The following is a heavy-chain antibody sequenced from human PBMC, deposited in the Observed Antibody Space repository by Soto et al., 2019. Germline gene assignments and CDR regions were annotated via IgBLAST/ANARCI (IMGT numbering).Heavy chain of an antibody. CDR2: IYYSGST. D-gene: IGHD5-12*01. Sequence: SETLSLTCTVSGSCISSGGYYWSWIPQHPGKGLEWIGYIYYSGSTYYNPSLKSRVTISVDTSKNQFSLKLSPVTAADTAVYYCARDGYSGYDKPDYFDYWGQGTLVTVSA. J-gene: IGHJ4*02. CDR3: ARDGYSGYDKPDYFDY. CDR1: GSCISSGGYY. V-gene: IGHV4-31*03.